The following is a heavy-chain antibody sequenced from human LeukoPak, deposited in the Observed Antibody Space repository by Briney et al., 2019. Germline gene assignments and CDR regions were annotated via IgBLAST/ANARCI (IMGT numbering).Heavy chain of an antibody. V-gene: IGHV4-59*01. Sequence: SETLSLTCTVSGGSISSYYWSWIRQPPGKGLEWIGYIYYSGSTNYNPSLKSQVTISVDTSKNQFSLKLSSVTAADTAVYYCARDLLGRYCSSTSCHNWFDPWGQGTLVTVSS. D-gene: IGHD2-2*01. J-gene: IGHJ5*02. CDR2: IYYSGST. CDR3: ARDLLGRYCSSTSCHNWFDP. CDR1: GGSISSYY.